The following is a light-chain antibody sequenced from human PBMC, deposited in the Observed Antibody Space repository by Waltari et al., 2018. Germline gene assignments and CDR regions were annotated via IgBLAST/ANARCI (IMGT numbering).Light chain of an antibody. Sequence: DIQMTQSPSSLSASVGDRVTITCRASHGISNYLAWSQQKPGKVPKLLIYAASTLQSGVPSRFSGSGSGTDFTLTISSLQPEDVATYYCQKYNSAPRTFGQGTKVEIK. CDR1: HGISNY. V-gene: IGKV1-27*01. CDR3: QKYNSAPRT. CDR2: AAS. J-gene: IGKJ1*01.